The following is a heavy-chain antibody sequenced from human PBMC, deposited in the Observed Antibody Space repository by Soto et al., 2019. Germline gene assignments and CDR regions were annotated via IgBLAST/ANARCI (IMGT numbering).Heavy chain of an antibody. J-gene: IGHJ6*02. D-gene: IGHD3-10*01. Sequence: SETLSLTCAVYGGSFIGYYWSWSRQPPGKGLEWIGEINHSGSTNYNPSLKSRVTISVDTSKNQFSLKLSSVTAADTAVYYCARAPRKAGYYYYGMDVWGQGTTVT. CDR2: INHSGST. V-gene: IGHV4-34*01. CDR3: ARAPRKAGYYYYGMDV. CDR1: GGSFIGYY.